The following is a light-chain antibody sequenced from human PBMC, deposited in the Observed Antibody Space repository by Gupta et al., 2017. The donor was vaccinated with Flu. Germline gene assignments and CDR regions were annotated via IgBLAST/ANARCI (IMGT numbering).Light chain of an antibody. V-gene: IGLV1-47*01. CDR1: SPNIGSNY. Sequence: QSALTQPPSVSGTPGQRVSISCSGSSPNIGSNYVYWYQQLPGTGPKLLIYRNNQRPSGVPDRFSGSRSGTSASLAISGLRTEDEAYYYCASWDDSLSALVFGGGTKLTVL. CDR2: RNN. J-gene: IGLJ2*01. CDR3: ASWDDSLSALV.